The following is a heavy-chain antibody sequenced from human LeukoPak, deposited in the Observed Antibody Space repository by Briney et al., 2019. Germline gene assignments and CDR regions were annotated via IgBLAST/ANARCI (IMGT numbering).Heavy chain of an antibody. CDR2: ISGRGTTV. Sequence: GGSLRLSCAASGFPFSNYGMDWVRQTPGRGLEGVAYISGRGTTVDYADSVRGRFTISRDNAKNSLYLQMNTLRAEDTALYYCARVSYYPHDAFDIWGQGTMVTVSS. CDR1: GFPFSNYG. D-gene: IGHD2-8*01. J-gene: IGHJ3*02. CDR3: ARVSYYPHDAFDI. V-gene: IGHV3-48*04.